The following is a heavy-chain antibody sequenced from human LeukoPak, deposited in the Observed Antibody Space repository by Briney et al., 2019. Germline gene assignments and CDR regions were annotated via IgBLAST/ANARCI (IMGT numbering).Heavy chain of an antibody. J-gene: IGHJ4*02. V-gene: IGHV1-69*13. CDR3: ARSVSTGVVAATFDY. D-gene: IGHD2-15*01. CDR1: GGTFSSYA. Sequence: SVKVSCKASGGTFSSYAISWVRQAPGQGLEWMGGIIPIFGTANYAQKFQGRVTITADESTSTAYMELSSLRSGDTAVYYCARSVSTGVVAATFDYWGQGTLVTVSS. CDR2: IIPIFGTA.